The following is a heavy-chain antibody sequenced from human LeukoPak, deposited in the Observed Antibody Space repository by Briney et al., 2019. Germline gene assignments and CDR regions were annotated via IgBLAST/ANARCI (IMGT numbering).Heavy chain of an antibody. D-gene: IGHD3-3*01. CDR3: ARDRPRITIFGVVIPRGYYGMDV. CDR2: ISWNSGSI. CDR1: GFTFDDYA. Sequence: GRSLRLSCAASGFTFDDYAMPWVRHAPGKGLEWVSGISWNSGSIGYADSVKGRFTISRDNAKNSLYLQMNSLRAEDTAVYYCARDRPRITIFGVVIPRGYYGMDVWGQGTTVTVSS. J-gene: IGHJ6*02. V-gene: IGHV3-9*01.